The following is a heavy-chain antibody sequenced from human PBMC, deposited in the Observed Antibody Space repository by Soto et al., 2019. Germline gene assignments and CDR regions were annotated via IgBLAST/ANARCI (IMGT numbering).Heavy chain of an antibody. D-gene: IGHD3-22*01. CDR2: IMPIFGTA. Sequence: QVQLVQSGAEVKKPGSSVKVSCKASGGTFSSYAISWVRQAPGQGLEWMGGIMPIFGTANYAQKFQGRVTITADESTSTAYMELSSLRSEDTAVYYCARVLKGYYDSSGYAFDIWGQGTMVTVSS. CDR1: GGTFSSYA. J-gene: IGHJ3*02. V-gene: IGHV1-69*01. CDR3: ARVLKGYYDSSGYAFDI.